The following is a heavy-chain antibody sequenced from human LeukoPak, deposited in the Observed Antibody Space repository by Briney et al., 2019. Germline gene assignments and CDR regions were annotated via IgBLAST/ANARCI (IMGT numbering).Heavy chain of an antibody. J-gene: IGHJ5*02. CDR2: IYYSGST. CDR1: GGSISSGSYY. V-gene: IGHV4-61*01. Sequence: PSETLSLTCTVSGGSISSGSYYWSWIRQPPGKGLEWIGYIYYSGSTNYNPSLKSRVTISVDTSKNQFSLKLSSVTAADTAVYYCARVDVVVPAAMFWFDPWGQGTLVTVSS. D-gene: IGHD2-2*01. CDR3: ARVDVVVPAAMFWFDP.